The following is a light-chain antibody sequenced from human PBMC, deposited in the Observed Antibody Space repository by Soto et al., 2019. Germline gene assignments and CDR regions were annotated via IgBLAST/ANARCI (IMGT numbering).Light chain of an antibody. J-gene: IGLJ2*01. CDR3: TSYAGSNNFGV. V-gene: IGLV2-8*01. CDR1: SSDVGGYNY. CDR2: DVS. Sequence: QSALTQPPSASGSPGQSVTISCTGTSSDVGGYNYVSLYQQHPGKAPKLMIYDVSKRPSGVPDRFSGSKSGNTASLTVSGLQAEDEADDYCTSYAGSNNFGVFGGGTKVTVL.